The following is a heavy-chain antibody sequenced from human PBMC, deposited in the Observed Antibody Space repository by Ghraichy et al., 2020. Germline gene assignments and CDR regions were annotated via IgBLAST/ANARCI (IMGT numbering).Heavy chain of an antibody. V-gene: IGHV1-24*01. J-gene: IGHJ4*02. CDR3: ATQGDYDILTGYYMSWDY. Sequence: ASVKVSCKVSGYTLTELSMHWVRQAPGKGLEWMGGFDPEDGETIYAQKFQGRVTMTEDTSTDTAYMELSSLRSEDTAVYYCATQGDYDILTGYYMSWDYWGQGTLVTVSS. CDR1: GYTLTELS. CDR2: FDPEDGET. D-gene: IGHD3-9*01.